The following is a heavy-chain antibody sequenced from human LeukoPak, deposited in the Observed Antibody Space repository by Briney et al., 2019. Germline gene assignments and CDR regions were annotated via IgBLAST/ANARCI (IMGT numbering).Heavy chain of an antibody. Sequence: SETLSLTCTVSGGSITSDHWNWIRQPPGRGLEWIGCIYYSGNTYYNPSLKSRVTISVDMSKNQFSLRLTSVTAADTAVYYCARKNDFDIWGQGTLVTVSS. CDR3: ARKNDFDI. CDR1: GGSITSDH. CDR2: IYYSGNT. D-gene: IGHD2/OR15-2a*01. V-gene: IGHV4-59*01. J-gene: IGHJ3*02.